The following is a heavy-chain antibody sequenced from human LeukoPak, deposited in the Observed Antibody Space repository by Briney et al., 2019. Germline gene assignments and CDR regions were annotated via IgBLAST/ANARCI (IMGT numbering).Heavy chain of an antibody. CDR3: ARGVYDSSGYYNWFDP. Sequence: GGSLRLSCAASGFTFSSYAMHWVRQAPGKGLEWVAVISYDGSNKYYADSVKGRFTISRDNSMNTLYLQMNSLRAEDTAVYYCARGVYDSSGYYNWFDPWGQGTLVTVSS. V-gene: IGHV3-30*04. J-gene: IGHJ5*02. CDR1: GFTFSSYA. D-gene: IGHD3-22*01. CDR2: ISYDGSNK.